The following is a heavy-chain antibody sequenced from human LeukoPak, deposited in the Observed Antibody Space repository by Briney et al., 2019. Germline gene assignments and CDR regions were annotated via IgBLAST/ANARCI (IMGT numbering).Heavy chain of an antibody. Sequence: ASVKVSCEASGYTFTSYGISWVRQAPGQGLEWMGWISAYNGNTNYAQKFQGRVTITTDESTSTAYMELSSLRSEDTAAYYCARGSRDGYKAGPFDYWGQGTLVTVSS. CDR2: ISAYNGNT. J-gene: IGHJ4*02. CDR1: GYTFTSYG. V-gene: IGHV1-18*01. CDR3: ARGSRDGYKAGPFDY. D-gene: IGHD5-24*01.